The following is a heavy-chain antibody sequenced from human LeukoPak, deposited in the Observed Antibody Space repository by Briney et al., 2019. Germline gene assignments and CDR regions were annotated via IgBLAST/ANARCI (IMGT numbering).Heavy chain of an antibody. CDR1: GFTFSSYG. J-gene: IGHJ4*02. D-gene: IGHD3-10*01. CDR3: AGDPRGFGEYRQFDY. Sequence: GRSLRLSCAASGFTFSSYGMHWVRQAPGKGLEWVAVIWYDGTNKHYADSVKGRFTISRDNSKNILNLQMNSLRAEDTAVYYCAGDPRGFGEYRQFDYWGQGTLVTVSS. CDR2: IWYDGTNK. V-gene: IGHV3-33*01.